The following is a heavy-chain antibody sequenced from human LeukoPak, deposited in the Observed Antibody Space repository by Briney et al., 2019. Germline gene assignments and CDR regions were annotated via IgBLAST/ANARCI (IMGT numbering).Heavy chain of an antibody. Sequence: GRSLRLSCVASGFIFSDHAFHWVRQSPDKGLQWVALIGSDGTKKYYADSVQGRFTVSRENSKNTLFLQMNTVRADDTAVYFCARQMTSTRLFDSWGQGTLVTVSS. J-gene: IGHJ4*02. V-gene: IGHV3-30*04. CDR1: GFIFSDHA. D-gene: IGHD5/OR15-5a*01. CDR2: IGSDGTKK. CDR3: ARQMTSTRLFDS.